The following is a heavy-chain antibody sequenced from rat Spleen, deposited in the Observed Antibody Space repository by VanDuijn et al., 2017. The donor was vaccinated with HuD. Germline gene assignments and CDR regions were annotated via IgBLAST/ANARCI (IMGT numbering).Heavy chain of an antibody. CDR1: GFSLTSTG. CDR2: ISSGGST. V-gene: IGHV2S12*01. CDR3: TRDPITTRDYFDY. D-gene: IGHD1-1*01. Sequence: QVQLKESGPGLVQPSQTLSLTCTVSGFSLTSTGVSWVRQPPGKGLEWIAAISSGGSTYYNSALKSRLSINRDTSKSQVFLKMNSLQTEDTAIYFCTRDPITTRDYFDYWGQGVMVTVSS. J-gene: IGHJ2*01.